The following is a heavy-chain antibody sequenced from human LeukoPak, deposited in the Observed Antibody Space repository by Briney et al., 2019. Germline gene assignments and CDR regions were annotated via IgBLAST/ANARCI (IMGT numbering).Heavy chain of an antibody. CDR3: AKGVVAATNAAYYGMDV. CDR2: ISYDESDK. D-gene: IGHD2-15*01. Sequence: PGGSLRLPCADSGFTFSNYGMQRVRQAPGTGLEWVAVISYDESDKYYADSVKGRFTISRDNSKNTLYLQMNSLRPEDTAVYYCAKGVVAATNAAYYGMDVWGQGTTVTVSS. V-gene: IGHV3-30*18. J-gene: IGHJ6*02. CDR1: GFTFSNYG.